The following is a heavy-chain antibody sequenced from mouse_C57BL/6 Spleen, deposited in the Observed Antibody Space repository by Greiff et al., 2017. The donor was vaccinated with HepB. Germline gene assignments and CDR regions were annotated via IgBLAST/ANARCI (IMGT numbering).Heavy chain of an antibody. CDR1: GFSFNTYA. V-gene: IGHV10-1*01. CDR2: IRSKSNNYAT. CDR3: VRRSPDGGYFDY. D-gene: IGHD1-1*01. J-gene: IGHJ2*01. Sequence: DVKLVESGGGLVQPKGSLKLSCAASGFSFNTYAMNWVRQAPGKGLEWVARIRSKSNNYATYYADSVKDRFTISRDDSESMLYLQMNNLKTEDTAMYYCVRRSPDGGYFDYWGQGTTLTVSS.